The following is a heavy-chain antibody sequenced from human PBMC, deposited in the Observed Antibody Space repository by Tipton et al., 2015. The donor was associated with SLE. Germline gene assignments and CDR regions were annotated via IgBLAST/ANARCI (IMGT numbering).Heavy chain of an antibody. CDR3: AREDIVVAREGFDP. D-gene: IGHD2-15*01. Sequence: RSLRLSCAASGFTFSSYAMHWVRQAPGEGLEWVAVISYDGSNKYYADSVKGRFTISRDNSKNTLYLQMNSLRAEDTAVYYCAREDIVVAREGFDPWGQGTLVTVSS. V-gene: IGHV3-30*04. J-gene: IGHJ5*02. CDR2: ISYDGSNK. CDR1: GFTFSSYA.